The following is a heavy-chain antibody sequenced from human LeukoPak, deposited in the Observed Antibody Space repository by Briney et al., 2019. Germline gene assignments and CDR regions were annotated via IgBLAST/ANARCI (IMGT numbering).Heavy chain of an antibody. V-gene: IGHV4-59*08. Sequence: SETLSLACRVSGGSMSNKYWSWIRQPPGKGLEWIGYMSDSGTTKQNPALKSRVTISLDTYKNHLSLMLSSVTAADTAVYYCATHDSNGYYPYYFAYWGQGTVVTVSS. J-gene: IGHJ4*02. D-gene: IGHD3-3*01. CDR2: MSDSGTT. CDR1: GGSMSNKY. CDR3: ATHDSNGYYPYYFAY.